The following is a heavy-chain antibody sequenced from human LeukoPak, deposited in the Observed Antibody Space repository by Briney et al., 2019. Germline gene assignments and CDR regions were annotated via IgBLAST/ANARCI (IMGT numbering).Heavy chain of an antibody. D-gene: IGHD6-13*01. CDR1: GFSFSTYT. J-gene: IGHJ4*02. CDR3: ARVAPIYSSSLYYLDY. CDR2: ISGSSSTI. Sequence: AGGSLRLSCAASGFSFSTYTMNWVRQAPGKGLEWISLISGSSSTIYYADSVKGRFTISRDNAENSLYLQMNSLTVEDTAVYYCARVAPIYSSSLYYLDYWGQGTLVTVSS. V-gene: IGHV3-21*01.